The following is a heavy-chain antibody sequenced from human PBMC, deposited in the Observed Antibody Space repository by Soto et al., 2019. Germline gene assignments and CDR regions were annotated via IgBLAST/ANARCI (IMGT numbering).Heavy chain of an antibody. V-gene: IGHV5-51*01. CDR3: ARLADTPVVTPAYYGMDV. J-gene: IGHJ6*02. CDR1: GYSFTSYL. Sequence: GESPKISCKGSGYSFTSYLIGWVRQMPGKGLQWMGIIYPSEWNTRYSPSFQGQVTISADKSISTAYLQWSSLKASDTAMYYCARLADTPVVTPAYYGMDVWGQGTTVTVSS. D-gene: IGHD2-21*02. CDR2: IYPSEWNT.